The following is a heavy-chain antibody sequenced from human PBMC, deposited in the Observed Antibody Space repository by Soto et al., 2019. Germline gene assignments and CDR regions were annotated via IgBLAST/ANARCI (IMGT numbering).Heavy chain of an antibody. V-gene: IGHV1-8*01. D-gene: IGHD1-1*01. CDR3: ARRAETNGWNGFGADKYYFDF. CDR2: MNPNTGNS. J-gene: IGHJ4*02. Sequence: ASVKVSCKASGYTSTSYDIYWVRQATGQGLEWMGWMNPNTGNSGYAQKFQGRVTMTSDTSISTAHMELSSLRSEDTAVYYCARRAETNGWNGFGADKYYFDFWGQGTLVTVSS. CDR1: GYTSTSYD.